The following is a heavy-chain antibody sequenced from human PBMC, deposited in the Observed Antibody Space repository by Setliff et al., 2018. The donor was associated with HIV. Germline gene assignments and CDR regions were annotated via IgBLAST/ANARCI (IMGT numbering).Heavy chain of an antibody. Sequence: ASVKVSCKASGYTFTNFAIHWLRQAPGQRLEWVGWINAGKGDTKYAQNFQGRVTISSDTSATTAFMEMRSLKSEDTAVYYCARNGCSGDCYFWDFDYWGQGTVVTVSS. V-gene: IGHV1-3*01. CDR3: ARNGCSGDCYFWDFDY. D-gene: IGHD2-21*02. J-gene: IGHJ4*02. CDR2: INAGKGDT. CDR1: GYTFTNFA.